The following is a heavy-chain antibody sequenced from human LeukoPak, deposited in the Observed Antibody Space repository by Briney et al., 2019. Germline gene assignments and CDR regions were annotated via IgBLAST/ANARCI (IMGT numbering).Heavy chain of an antibody. V-gene: IGHV1-69*05. Sequence: GASVKVSCKASGGTFSSYAISWVRQAPGQGLEWMGGIIPIFGTANYAQKFQGRVTITTDESTSTAYMELSSLRSEDTAVYYCASTSKYSYGPPFDYWGQGTLVTVSS. CDR2: IIPIFGTA. CDR1: GGTFSSYA. J-gene: IGHJ4*02. CDR3: ASTSKYSYGPPFDY. D-gene: IGHD5-18*01.